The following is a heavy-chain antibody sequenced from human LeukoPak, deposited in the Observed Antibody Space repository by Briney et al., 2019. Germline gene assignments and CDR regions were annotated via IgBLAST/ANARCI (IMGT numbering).Heavy chain of an antibody. Sequence: GESLKILCWGSGYHFTRYWIGWVRPMSGKGLEWMGPIYPGDSNTRYRPSFQGQVTISAAKSISTAYLQWSSLKASDTAMYYWSRLGPLVRGVHWFDPCGQGTLVTVSS. J-gene: IGHJ5*02. V-gene: IGHV5-51*01. CDR1: GYHFTRYW. D-gene: IGHD3-10*01. CDR3: SRLGPLVRGVHWFDP. CDR2: IYPGDSNT.